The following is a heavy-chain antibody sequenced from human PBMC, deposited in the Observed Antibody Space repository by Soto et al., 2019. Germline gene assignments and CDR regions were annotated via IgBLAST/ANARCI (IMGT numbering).Heavy chain of an antibody. CDR2: INGDGSET. D-gene: IGHD3-22*01. CDR1: GFTFTTHW. Sequence: EVQLVESGGGLVQPGGSLRLSCAASGFTFTTHWMHWVRQVPEKGLAWVARINGDGSETTYADSVRGRLTIFRDNAKNILYLQLNNLGVEVTAVYYCAADSHHDGTVAGDYWGQGTLVTVSS. V-gene: IGHV3-74*01. CDR3: AADSHHDGTVAGDY. J-gene: IGHJ4*02.